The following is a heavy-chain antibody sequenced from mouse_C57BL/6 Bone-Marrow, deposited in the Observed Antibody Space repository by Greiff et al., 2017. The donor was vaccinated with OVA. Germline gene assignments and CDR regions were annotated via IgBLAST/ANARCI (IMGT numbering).Heavy chain of an antibody. CDR2: INYDGSST. CDR3: ARGGWDWYFDV. J-gene: IGHJ1*03. D-gene: IGHD3-3*01. V-gene: IGHV5-16*01. Sequence: EVKLVESEGGLVQPGSSMKLSCTASGFTFSDYYMAWVRQVPEKGLEWVANINYDGSSTYYLDSLKSRFIISRDNAKNILYLQMSSLKSEDTATYYCARGGWDWYFDVWGIGTTVTVSS. CDR1: GFTFSDYY.